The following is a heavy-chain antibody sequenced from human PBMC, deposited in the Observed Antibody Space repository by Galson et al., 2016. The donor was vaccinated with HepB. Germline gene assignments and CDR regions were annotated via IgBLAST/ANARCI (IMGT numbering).Heavy chain of an antibody. Sequence: SLRLSCAASGFAFSRYWMHWVRQAPGKGLSWVSRINEDGTVTDYAASVNGRFTIYSDNAKNTLYLQMNSLRAEDTAVYYCAKDLCGSEDRWGRGTLVTVSS. CDR3: AKDLCGSEDR. CDR2: INEDGTVT. D-gene: IGHD5-12*01. V-gene: IGHV3-74*01. CDR1: GFAFSRYW. J-gene: IGHJ4*02.